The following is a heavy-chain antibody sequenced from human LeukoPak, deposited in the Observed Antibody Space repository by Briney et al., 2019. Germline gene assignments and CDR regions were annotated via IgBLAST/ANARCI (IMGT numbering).Heavy chain of an antibody. Sequence: GGSLRLSCAASGFTFSSYGMHWVRQAPGKGLEWVAFIRYDGSNKYYAGSVKGRFTISRDNSKNTLYLQMNSLRAEDTAVYYCAKDPSHLWFGEDYFDYWGQGTLVTVSS. CDR3: AKDPSHLWFGEDYFDY. CDR2: IRYDGSNK. D-gene: IGHD3-10*01. J-gene: IGHJ4*02. CDR1: GFTFSSYG. V-gene: IGHV3-30*02.